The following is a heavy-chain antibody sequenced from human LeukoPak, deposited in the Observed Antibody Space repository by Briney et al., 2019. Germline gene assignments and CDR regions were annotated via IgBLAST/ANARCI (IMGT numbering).Heavy chain of an antibody. CDR2: ISYDGSNK. V-gene: IGHV3-30*18. CDR3: AKGGLIVY. J-gene: IGHJ4*02. CDR1: GFTFSSYG. D-gene: IGHD2-15*01. Sequence: GGSLRLSWAASGFTFSSYGMHWVRQAPGKGLEWVAVISYDGSNKYYADSVKGRFTISRDNSKNTLYLQMNSLRAEDTAVYYCAKGGLIVYWGQGTLVTVPS.